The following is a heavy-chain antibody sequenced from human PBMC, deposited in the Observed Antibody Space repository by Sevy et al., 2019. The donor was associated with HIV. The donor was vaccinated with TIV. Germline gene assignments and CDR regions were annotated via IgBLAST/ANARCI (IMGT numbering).Heavy chain of an antibody. D-gene: IGHD6-13*01. V-gene: IGHV5-10-1*01. CDR3: ARRVGIAAAGDYYYYYYMDV. CDR1: GYSFTSYW. Sequence: GGSLRLSCKGSGYSFTSYWISWVRQMPGKGLEWMGRIDPSDSYTNYSPSFQGHVTISADKSISTAYLQWSSLKASDTAMYYCARRVGIAAAGDYYYYYYMDVWGKGTTVTVSS. CDR2: IDPSDSYT. J-gene: IGHJ6*03.